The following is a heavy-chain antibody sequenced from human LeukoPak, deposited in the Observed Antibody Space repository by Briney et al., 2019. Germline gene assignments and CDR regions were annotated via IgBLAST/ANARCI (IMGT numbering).Heavy chain of an antibody. CDR3: AKGYSSSWYGWFDP. CDR1: GFTFDDYA. J-gene: IGHJ5*02. CDR2: ISWNSGSI. Sequence: GGSLRLSXAASGFTFDDYAMHWVRQAPGKGLEWVSGISWNSGSIGYADSVKGRFTISRDNAKNSLYLQMNSLRAEDMALYYCAKGYSSSWYGWFDPWGQGTLVTVSS. D-gene: IGHD6-13*01. V-gene: IGHV3-9*03.